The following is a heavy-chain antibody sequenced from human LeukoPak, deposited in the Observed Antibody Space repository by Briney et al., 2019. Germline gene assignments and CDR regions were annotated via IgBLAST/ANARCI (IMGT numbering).Heavy chain of an antibody. D-gene: IGHD3-10*01. V-gene: IGHV3-23*01. J-gene: IGHJ4*02. CDR2: ISGSGGST. CDR3: AKAPRITMVRGVIDKDY. Sequence: ETLSLTCTVSGGSISSSSYYWGWIRQPPGKGLEWVSAISGSGGSTYYADSVKGRFTISRDNSKNTLYLQMNSLRAEDTAVYYCAKAPRITMVRGVIDKDYWGQGTLVTVSS. CDR1: GGSISSSSYY.